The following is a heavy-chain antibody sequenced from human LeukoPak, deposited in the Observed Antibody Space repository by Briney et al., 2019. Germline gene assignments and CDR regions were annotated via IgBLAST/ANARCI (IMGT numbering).Heavy chain of an antibody. CDR3: ARARGWELDPDYYYYVMDV. D-gene: IGHD1-26*01. CDR2: IWYDGSNK. Sequence: GGSLRLSCAASGFTFSSYGMHWVRQAPGRGLEWVAVIWYDGSNKYYAGSVKGRFTISRDNSKNTLYLQMNSLRAQDTAVYYCARARGWELDPDYYYYVMDVWGQGTTVTVSS. V-gene: IGHV3-33*01. J-gene: IGHJ6*02. CDR1: GFTFSSYG.